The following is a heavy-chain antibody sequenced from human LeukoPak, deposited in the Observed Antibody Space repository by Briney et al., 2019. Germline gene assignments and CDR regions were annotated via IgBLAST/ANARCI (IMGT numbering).Heavy chain of an antibody. CDR3: ARDSPLFPPELAHFDY. Sequence: PGGSLRLSCAASGFTFSSYSMNWVRQAPGKGLEWVSSISSSSSYIYYADSVKGRFTISRDNAKNSLYLQMNSLRAEDTAVYYCARDSPLFPPELAHFDYWGQGTLVTVSS. J-gene: IGHJ4*02. D-gene: IGHD1-1*01. V-gene: IGHV3-21*01. CDR2: ISSSSSYI. CDR1: GFTFSSYS.